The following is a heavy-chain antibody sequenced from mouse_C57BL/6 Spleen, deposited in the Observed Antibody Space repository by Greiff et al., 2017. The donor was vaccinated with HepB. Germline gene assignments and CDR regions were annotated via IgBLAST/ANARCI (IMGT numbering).Heavy chain of an antibody. V-gene: IGHV1-42*01. Sequence: EVQLQQSGPELVKPGASVKISCKASGYSFTGYYMNWVKQSPEKSLEWIGEINPSTGGTTYNQKFKAKATLTVDKSSSTAYMQLKSLTSEDAAVYYCARLMGPRYFDVWGTGTTVTVSS. CDR1: GYSFTGYY. CDR2: INPSTGGT. J-gene: IGHJ1*03. D-gene: IGHD2-3*01. CDR3: ARLMGPRYFDV.